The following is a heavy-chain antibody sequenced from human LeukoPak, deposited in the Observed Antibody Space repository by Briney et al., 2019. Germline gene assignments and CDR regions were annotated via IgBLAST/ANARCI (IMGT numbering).Heavy chain of an antibody. CDR2: IIPIFGTA. D-gene: IGHD6-19*01. CDR3: ARSHPGIAVAGRDAFDI. Sequence: SVKVSCKASGYTFTSYYMHWVRQAPGQGLEWMGGIIPIFGTANYAQKFQGRVTITADESTSTAYMELSSLRSEDTAVYYCARSHPGIAVAGRDAFDIWGQGTMVTVSS. V-gene: IGHV1-69*13. CDR1: GYTFTSYY. J-gene: IGHJ3*02.